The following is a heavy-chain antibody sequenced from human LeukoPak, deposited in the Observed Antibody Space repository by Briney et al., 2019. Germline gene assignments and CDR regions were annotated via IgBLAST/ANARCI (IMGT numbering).Heavy chain of an antibody. V-gene: IGHV3-23*01. Sequence: GGSLRLSCAASGFTFSSYAMSWVRQAPGKGLEWVSAISGSGGSTYYADSVEGRFTISRDNPKNTLYLQMNSLRAEDTAVYYCAKTDYSNVGYYFDYWGQGTLVTVSS. CDR2: ISGSGGST. CDR1: GFTFSSYA. CDR3: AKTDYSNVGYYFDY. D-gene: IGHD4-4*01. J-gene: IGHJ4*02.